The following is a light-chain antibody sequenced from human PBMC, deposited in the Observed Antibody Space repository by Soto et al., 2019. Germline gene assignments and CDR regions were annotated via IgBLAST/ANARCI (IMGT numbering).Light chain of an antibody. Sequence: DIQMTQSPSSLSASLGDRVTITCRASQGIGVYLAWFQQKPGKVPKLLIYAASTLQSGVPSRFSGSGSGTDFTLTITSLQPEDGATYYCQKYNSAPLTLGGGTKVEIK. CDR1: QGIGVY. CDR2: AAS. J-gene: IGKJ4*01. V-gene: IGKV1-27*01. CDR3: QKYNSAPLT.